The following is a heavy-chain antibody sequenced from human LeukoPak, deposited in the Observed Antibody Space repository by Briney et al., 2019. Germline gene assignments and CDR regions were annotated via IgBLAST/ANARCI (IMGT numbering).Heavy chain of an antibody. V-gene: IGHV3-30*04. D-gene: IGHD6-13*01. CDR3: ARDPYSSSWLDY. J-gene: IGHJ4*02. CDR2: ISYDGSNK. Sequence: GGSLRLSCAASGFTFSSYAMHWVRQAPGKGLEWVAVISYDGSNKYYADSVKGRFTISRDNSKNTLYLQMNSLRAEDTAVYYCARDPYSSSWLDYWGQGTLVTASS. CDR1: GFTFSSYA.